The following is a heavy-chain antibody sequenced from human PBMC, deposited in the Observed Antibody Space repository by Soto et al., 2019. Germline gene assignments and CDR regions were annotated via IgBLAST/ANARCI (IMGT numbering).Heavy chain of an antibody. CDR1: GYTFTSYY. V-gene: IGHV1-46*01. D-gene: IGHD6-13*01. J-gene: IGHJ5*02. Sequence: ASVKVSCKASGYTFTSYYMHWVRQAPGQGLEWMGIINPSGGSTSYAQKFQGRVTMTRDTSTSTVYMELSSLRSEDTAVYYCAREPSYSSSWYGWFDPWGQGTLVTVSS. CDR3: AREPSYSSSWYGWFDP. CDR2: INPSGGST.